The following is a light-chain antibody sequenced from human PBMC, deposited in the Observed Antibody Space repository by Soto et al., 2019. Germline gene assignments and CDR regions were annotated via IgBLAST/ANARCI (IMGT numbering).Light chain of an antibody. J-gene: IGKJ1*01. V-gene: IGKV3-20*01. CDR3: QQYGSSPPT. CDR2: GAS. CDR1: QSVSTNY. Sequence: EIVLTQSPGTLSLSPGERATLSCRASQSVSTNYLAWYQRKPGQAPRLLIYGASSRATDIPDRFSGSGSGTDFNLTITRLKPEDFAVYYCQQYGSSPPTFGQGTQVEI.